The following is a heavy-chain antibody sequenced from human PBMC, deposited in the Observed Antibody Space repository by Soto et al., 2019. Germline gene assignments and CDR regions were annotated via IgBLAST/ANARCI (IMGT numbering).Heavy chain of an antibody. CDR3: AKDGAPRYCSRSSCHPAEAY. CDR2: ISYDGSNR. Sequence: QVQLVESVGGVVQPGRSLGLSCAGSGFTFSNYGLHWVRQAPGKGLEWVAVISYDGSNRNYADSVKGRFTISRDNSKNMLYLQMDSLRAEDTAVYYCAKDGAPRYCSRSSCHPAEAYRGQGTLVIVSS. V-gene: IGHV3-30*18. J-gene: IGHJ4*02. D-gene: IGHD2-15*01. CDR1: GFTFSNYG.